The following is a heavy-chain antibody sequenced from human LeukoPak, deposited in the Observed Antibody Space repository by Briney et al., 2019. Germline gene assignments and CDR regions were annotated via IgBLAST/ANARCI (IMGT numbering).Heavy chain of an antibody. CDR3: ARQARGLISFDWLLPHAHNWFDP. V-gene: IGHV4-34*01. D-gene: IGHD3-9*01. Sequence: SETLSLTCAVYGGSFSGYYWSWIRQPPGKGLEWIGEINHSGSTNYNPSLKSRVTISVDTSKNQFSLKLSSVTAADTAVCYCARQARGLISFDWLLPHAHNWFDPWGQGTLVTVSS. CDR1: GGSFSGYY. CDR2: INHSGST. J-gene: IGHJ5*02.